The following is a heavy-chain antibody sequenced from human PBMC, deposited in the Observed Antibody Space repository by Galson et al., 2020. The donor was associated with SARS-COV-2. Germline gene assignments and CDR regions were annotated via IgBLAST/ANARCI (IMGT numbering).Heavy chain of an antibody. CDR1: GFTFSSYA. CDR2: ISYDGSNK. V-gene: IGHV3-30*04. J-gene: IGHJ4*02. D-gene: IGHD3-10*01. Sequence: QLGESLKISCAASGFTFSSYAMHWVRQAPGKGLEWVAVISYDGSNKYYADSVKGRFTISRDNSKNTLYLQMNSLRAEDTAVYYCAREHPYYYFDYWGQGTLVTVSS. CDR3: AREHPYYYFDY.